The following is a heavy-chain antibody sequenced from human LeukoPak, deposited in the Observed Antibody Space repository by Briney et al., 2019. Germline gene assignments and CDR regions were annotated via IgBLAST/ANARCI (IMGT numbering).Heavy chain of an antibody. CDR1: GGSISSYF. CDR2: IYNSGST. J-gene: IGHJ4*02. CDR3: ARSHWPLQFDY. V-gene: IGHV4-59*01. Sequence: PSETLSLTCTVAGGSISSYFWSWLRQPPGKGLEWIGYIYNSGSTNYNPSLKSRVTISVDTSKNQFSLKLSSVTAADTAVYHCARSHWPLQFDYWGQGTLVTVSS. D-gene: IGHD1-1*01.